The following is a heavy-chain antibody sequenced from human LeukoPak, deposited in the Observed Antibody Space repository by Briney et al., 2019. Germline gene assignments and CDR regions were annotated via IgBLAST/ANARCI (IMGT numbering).Heavy chain of an antibody. CDR1: GFTFSSYA. V-gene: IGHV3-30-3*01. CDR2: ISYDGSNK. CDR3: ARAAGGGIAARPSDY. J-gene: IGHJ4*02. Sequence: PGGSLRLSCAASGFTFSSYAMHWVRQAPGKGLEWVAVISYDGSNKYYADSVKGRFTISRDNSKNTLYLQMNSLRAEDTAVYYCARAAGGGIAARPSDYWGQGTLVTVSS. D-gene: IGHD6-6*01.